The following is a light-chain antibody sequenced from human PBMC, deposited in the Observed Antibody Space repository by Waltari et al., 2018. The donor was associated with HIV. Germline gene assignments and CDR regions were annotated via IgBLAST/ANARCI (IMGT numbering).Light chain of an antibody. CDR1: QSLSGTS. CDR3: QQYVMSPLT. CDR2: DAS. V-gene: IGKV3-20*01. J-gene: IGKJ4*01. Sequence: EIVLTQSPGPISASSGDRATRTCRASQSLSGTSLAWYQQRPGQAPRLLLSDASTRASDIPDRFSGSGSATDFTLTISGLEPEDFATYYCQQYVMSPLTFGGGTRVQV.